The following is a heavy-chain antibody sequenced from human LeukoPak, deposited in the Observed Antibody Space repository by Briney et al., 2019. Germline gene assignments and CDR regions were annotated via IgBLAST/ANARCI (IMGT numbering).Heavy chain of an antibody. CDR3: VRAMDV. V-gene: IGHV3-7*03. J-gene: IGHJ6*02. CDR2: IKQDGSER. Sequence: GGSLRLSCAVSGFTFSGFWMSWSRRAPGKGLEWVANIKQDGSERYYVDSVKGRFTISRDNAKNSLYLQMNSLRAEDTAVYYCVRAMDVWGQGTTVTVSS. CDR1: GFTFSGFW.